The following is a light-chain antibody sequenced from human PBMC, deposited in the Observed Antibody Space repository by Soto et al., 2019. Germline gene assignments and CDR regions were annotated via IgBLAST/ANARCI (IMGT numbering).Light chain of an antibody. CDR2: GAS. V-gene: IGKV3-20*01. CDR1: QTVGNRQ. CDR3: QQYHSPHT. Sequence: ENVLTQSPGTLSLSPGERATLSCRASQTVGNRQLAWYQQKTGQAPRLLIYGASSRATGIPDRFSGSGSGTDFTLTISRLEPEDFAVYYCQQYHSPHTFGQGTKLEIK. J-gene: IGKJ2*01.